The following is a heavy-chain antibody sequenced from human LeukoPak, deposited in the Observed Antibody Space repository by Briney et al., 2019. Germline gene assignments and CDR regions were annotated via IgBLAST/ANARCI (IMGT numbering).Heavy chain of an antibody. J-gene: IGHJ4*02. CDR2: ISGSGGST. V-gene: IGHV3-23*01. CDR3: ARGYLVSDIVVVPAAFDY. CDR1: GFTVSSNY. Sequence: GGSLRLSCAASGFTVSSNYMSWVRQAPGKGLEWVSAISGSGGSTYYADSVKGRFTISRDNSKNTLYLQMNSLRAEDTAVYYCARGYLVSDIVVVPAAFDYWGQGTLVTVSS. D-gene: IGHD2-2*01.